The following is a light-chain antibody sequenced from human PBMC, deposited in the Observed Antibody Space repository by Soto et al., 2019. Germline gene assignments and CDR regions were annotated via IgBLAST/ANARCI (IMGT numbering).Light chain of an antibody. V-gene: IGKV3-20*01. J-gene: IGKJ5*01. CDR1: QSGSRR. CDR2: GAS. Sequence: EIVLPQFPGTLSLSHGGRATLSCRARQSGSRRLAWYQHRPGQSPRLLISGASMRASGVPVRFSGSGFGTDFTLTISSLEPEDFAVYYCQQYGGSPITFGLGTRLEIK. CDR3: QQYGGSPIT.